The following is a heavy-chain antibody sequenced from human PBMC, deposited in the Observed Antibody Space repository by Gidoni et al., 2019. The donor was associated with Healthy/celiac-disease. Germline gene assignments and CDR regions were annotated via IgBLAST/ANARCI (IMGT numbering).Heavy chain of an antibody. J-gene: IGHJ6*02. Sequence: EVQLVESGGGLVQPGRSLRLSCTASGFTFGDYALSWVRQAAGKGLEWVGFIRSKAYGGTTEYAASVKGRFTISRDDSKSIAYLQMNSLKTEDTAVYYCTREKYDILTGYQYGMDVWGQGTTVTVSS. CDR1: GFTFGDYA. CDR3: TREKYDILTGYQYGMDV. D-gene: IGHD3-9*01. CDR2: IRSKAYGGTT. V-gene: IGHV3-49*04.